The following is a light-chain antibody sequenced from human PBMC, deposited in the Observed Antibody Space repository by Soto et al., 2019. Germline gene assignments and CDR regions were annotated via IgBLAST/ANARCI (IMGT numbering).Light chain of an antibody. CDR1: QRINSE. CDR3: QQGQNWPLT. CDR2: GAS. V-gene: IGKV3-15*01. Sequence: EIVMTQSPATLSLSPGERAALSCRASQRINSELAWYQQKPGQPPRLLIYGASTRATGVPARFTGSESGSEFTLTVSGVQSEDFEVYYCQQGQNWPLTFGQGTRLEI. J-gene: IGKJ2*01.